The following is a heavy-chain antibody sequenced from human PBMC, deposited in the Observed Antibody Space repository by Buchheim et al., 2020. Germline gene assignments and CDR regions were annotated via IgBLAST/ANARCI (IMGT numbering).Heavy chain of an antibody. CDR3: ARDGYNNFGEYFAMDV. D-gene: IGHD4-11*01. CDR2: IYYTGAT. CDR1: GGSINRGGYY. Sequence: QMQLQESGPGLVKPLQTLSLTCTVSGGSINRGGYYWSWIRQHSVRGLAWIGYIYYTGATYYSTSLKSRVSISVDMFKNTFSLRVNSVTAADTAVYFCARDGYNNFGEYFAMDVWGQGT. V-gene: IGHV4-31*03. J-gene: IGHJ6*02.